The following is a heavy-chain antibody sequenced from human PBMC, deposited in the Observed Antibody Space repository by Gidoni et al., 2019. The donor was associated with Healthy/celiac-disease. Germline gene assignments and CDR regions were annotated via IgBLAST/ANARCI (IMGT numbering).Heavy chain of an antibody. J-gene: IGHJ6*02. Sequence: QMQLVQSGPEVKKPGTSVKVSCKASGFTFTSSAVQWVRQARGQRLEWIGWIVVGSGNTNYAQKFQERVTITRDMSTSTAYMELSSLRSEDTAVYYCAADFTSPQTTYYDFWSGYDYYYYGMDVWGQGTTVTVSS. CDR1: GFTFTSSA. CDR3: AADFTSPQTTYYDFWSGYDYYYYGMDV. CDR2: IVVGSGNT. V-gene: IGHV1-58*01. D-gene: IGHD3-3*01.